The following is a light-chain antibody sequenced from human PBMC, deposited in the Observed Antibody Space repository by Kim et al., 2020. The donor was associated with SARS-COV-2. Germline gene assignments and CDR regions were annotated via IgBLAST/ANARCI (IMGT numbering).Light chain of an antibody. CDR1: SSNLRSHT. V-gene: IGLV1-44*01. CDR2: SNN. Sequence: GPRVTIFCSASSSNLRSHTVNWYQQPPGTAPKLLIYSNNQRPSVVPDRFSGSKSGTSASLAISGLQSEDEADYYCAAWDDSLNGWVFGGGTQLTVL. CDR3: AAWDDSLNGWV. J-gene: IGLJ3*02.